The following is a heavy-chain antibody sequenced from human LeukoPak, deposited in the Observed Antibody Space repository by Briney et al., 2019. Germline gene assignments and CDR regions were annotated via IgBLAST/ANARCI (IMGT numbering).Heavy chain of an antibody. CDR2: INPNSGDT. CDR3: AVKLYEGYFDY. Sequence: ASVKVSCKTSGYTFTGYYMHWVRQAPGQGLEWMGRINPNSGDTNYAQKFQGRVTMTEDTSTDTAYMELSSLRSEDTAVYYCAVKLYEGYFDYWGQGTLVTVSS. CDR1: GYTFTGYY. D-gene: IGHD5/OR15-5a*01. V-gene: IGHV1-2*06. J-gene: IGHJ4*02.